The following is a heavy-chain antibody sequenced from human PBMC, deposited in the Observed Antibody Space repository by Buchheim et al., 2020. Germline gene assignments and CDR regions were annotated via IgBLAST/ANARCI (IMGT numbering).Heavy chain of an antibody. CDR1: GGPFSGYY. J-gene: IGHJ6*02. CDR3: ARGSIITMVRGVIIQGVYYYGMDV. D-gene: IGHD3-10*01. Sequence: QVQLQQWGAGLLKPSETLSLTCAVYGGPFSGYYWSWIRQPPGKGLEWIGEINHSGSTNYNPSLKSRVTISVDTSKNQFSLKLSSVTAADTAVYYCARGSIITMVRGVIIQGVYYYGMDVWGQGTT. CDR2: INHSGST. V-gene: IGHV4-34*01.